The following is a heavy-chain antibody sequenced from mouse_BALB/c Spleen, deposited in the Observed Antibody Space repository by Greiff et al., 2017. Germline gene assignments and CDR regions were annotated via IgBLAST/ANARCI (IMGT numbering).Heavy chain of an antibody. CDR2: IYPGDGDT. D-gene: IGHD1-2*01. V-gene: IGHV1-80*01. CDR3: AREGDTTATYFDV. J-gene: IGHJ1*01. CDR1: GYAFSSYW. Sequence: VQLQQSGAELVRPGSSVKISCKASGYAFSSYWMNWVKQRPGQGLEWIGQIYPGDGDTNYNGKFKGKATLTADKSSSTAYMQLSSLTSEDSAVYFCAREGDTTATYFDVWGAGTTVTVSS.